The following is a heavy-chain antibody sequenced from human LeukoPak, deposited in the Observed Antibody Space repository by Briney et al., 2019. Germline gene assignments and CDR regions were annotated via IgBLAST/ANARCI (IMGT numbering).Heavy chain of an antibody. CDR2: INPNSGGT. CDR3: ARDRGWLLNWFDP. CDR1: GYTFTVYY. D-gene: IGHD5-24*01. Sequence: ASVKVSCKASGYTFTVYYMHWVRQAPGQGLEWMGWINPNSGGTNYAQKFQVRVTMTRDTSISTAYMELSRLRSDDTAVYYCARDRGWLLNWFDPWGQGTLVTVSS. J-gene: IGHJ5*02. V-gene: IGHV1-2*02.